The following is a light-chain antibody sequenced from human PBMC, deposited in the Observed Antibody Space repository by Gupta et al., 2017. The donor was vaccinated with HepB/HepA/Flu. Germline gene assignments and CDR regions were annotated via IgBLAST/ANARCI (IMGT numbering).Light chain of an antibody. Sequence: EIVFTQSPATLSLSPGERATLSCRASQSVSSYVAWYQQKPGQAPRLLIYDASNRATGIPARFSGSGSGTDFTLTISSREPEDFAVYYCQQRSNWPPITFGQGTRLEIK. CDR2: DAS. V-gene: IGKV3-11*01. CDR1: QSVSSY. CDR3: QQRSNWPPIT. J-gene: IGKJ5*01.